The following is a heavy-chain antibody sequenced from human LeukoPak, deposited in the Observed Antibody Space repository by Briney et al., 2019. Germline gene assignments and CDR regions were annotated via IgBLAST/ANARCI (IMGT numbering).Heavy chain of an antibody. D-gene: IGHD6-19*01. J-gene: IGHJ4*02. Sequence: GASVKVSCKASGYTFTGYYMHWVRQAPGQGLEWVRRINPNSGGTNYAQKFQGRVTMTRDTSISTAYMELSRLRSDDTAVYYCASDSPGYSSGTIDYWGQGTLVTVSS. CDR3: ASDSPGYSSGTIDY. CDR1: GYTFTGYY. V-gene: IGHV1-2*06. CDR2: INPNSGGT.